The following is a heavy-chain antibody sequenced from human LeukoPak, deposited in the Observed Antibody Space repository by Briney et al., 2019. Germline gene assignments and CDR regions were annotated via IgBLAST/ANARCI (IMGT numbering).Heavy chain of an antibody. CDR2: INAGNGNT. D-gene: IGHD2-21*02. CDR3: ARASCGGDCYSTTDYYYYGMDV. V-gene: IGHV1-3*01. CDR1: GYTFTSYA. J-gene: IGHJ6*02. Sequence: ASVKVSCTASGYTFTSYAMHWVRQAPGQRLEWMGWINAGNGNTKYSQKFQGRVTITRDTSASTAYMELSSLRSEDTAVYYCARASCGGDCYSTTDYYYYGMDVWGQGTTVTVSS.